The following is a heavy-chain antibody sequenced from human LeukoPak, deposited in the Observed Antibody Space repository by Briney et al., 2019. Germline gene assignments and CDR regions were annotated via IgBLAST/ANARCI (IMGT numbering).Heavy chain of an antibody. CDR3: ARGMYYYDTAGHYNRYYFDC. Sequence: GGSLRLSCAASGFTVNSNYMSWVRQAPGKGLEWVAVIYSGGSIYYADSAKGRSTISRDNSKNTVFLQMNSLRAEDTAVYYCARGMYYYDTAGHYNRYYFDCWGQGTLATVSS. D-gene: IGHD3-22*01. J-gene: IGHJ4*02. V-gene: IGHV3-66*01. CDR1: GFTVNSNY. CDR2: IYSGGSI.